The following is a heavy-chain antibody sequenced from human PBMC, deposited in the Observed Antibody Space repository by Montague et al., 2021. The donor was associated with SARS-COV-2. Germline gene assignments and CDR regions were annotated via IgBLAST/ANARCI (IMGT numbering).Heavy chain of an antibody. CDR1: GFTFSSYA. Sequence: SLSLSCSASGFTFSSYAMHWVRQAPGKGLERVAVISYDGSNKYYADSVKGRFTISRDNSKNTLYLQMNSLRAEDTAVYYCARGTGISSGWFDYWGQGTLVTVSS. V-gene: IGHV3-30-3*01. D-gene: IGHD6-19*01. CDR3: ARGTGISSGWFDY. CDR2: ISYDGSNK. J-gene: IGHJ4*02.